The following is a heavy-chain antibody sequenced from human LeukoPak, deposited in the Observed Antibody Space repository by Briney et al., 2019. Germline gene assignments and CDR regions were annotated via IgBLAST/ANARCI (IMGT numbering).Heavy chain of an antibody. Sequence: ASVKVSCKASGYTFTSYGISWVRQAPGQGLEWMGWISAYNGNTNYAQKLQGRVTMTTDTSTSTAYMELRSLRSDDTAVYYCARDYRGESSGWYVTDYWGQGTLVTVSS. V-gene: IGHV1-18*04. CDR3: ARDYRGESSGWYVTDY. D-gene: IGHD6-19*01. CDR2: ISAYNGNT. CDR1: GYTFTSYG. J-gene: IGHJ4*02.